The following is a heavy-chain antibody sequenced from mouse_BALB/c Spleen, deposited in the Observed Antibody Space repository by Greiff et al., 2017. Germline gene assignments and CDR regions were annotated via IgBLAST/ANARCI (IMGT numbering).Heavy chain of an antibody. CDR1: GFSLTSYG. V-gene: IGHV2-2*02. D-gene: IGHD2-10*01. CDR3: ARNSYYGNGGYAMDY. Sequence: QVHVKQSGPGLVQPSQSLSITCTVSGFSLTSYGVHWVRQSPGKGLEWLGVIWSGGSTDYNAAFISRLSISKDNSKSQVFFKMNSLQANDTAIYYCARNSYYGNGGYAMDYWGQGTSVTVSS. J-gene: IGHJ4*01. CDR2: IWSGGST.